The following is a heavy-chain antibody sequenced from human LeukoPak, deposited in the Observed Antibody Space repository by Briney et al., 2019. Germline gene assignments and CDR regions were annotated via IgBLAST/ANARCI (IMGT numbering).Heavy chain of an antibody. J-gene: IGHJ6*02. CDR2: IWYDGSNQ. CDR1: GFTFSSYG. D-gene: IGHD4-17*01. Sequence: GGSLRLSCAASGFTFSSYGMHCVRQAPGKGLEWVAVIWYDGSNQYYADSVKGRFTISRDNSKNTLYLQMNSLRAEDTAVYYCARDRGTVTSDGMDVWGQGTTVTVSS. CDR3: ARDRGTVTSDGMDV. V-gene: IGHV3-33*01.